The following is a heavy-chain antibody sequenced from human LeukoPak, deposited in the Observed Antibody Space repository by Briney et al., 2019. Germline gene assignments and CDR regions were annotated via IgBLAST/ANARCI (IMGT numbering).Heavy chain of an antibody. J-gene: IGHJ4*02. CDR1: GESFIGYF. V-gene: IGHV4-34*01. D-gene: IGHD4-17*01. CDR2: INHSGRT. Sequence: SETLSLTCAVSGESFIGYFWTWIRQPPGQGLEWIGEINHSGRTSYNPSLKSRLSISVDMSKNQFSLRLTSVTAADTAVYYCARETVTTRTIDYWGQGTLVTVSS. CDR3: ARETVTTRTIDY.